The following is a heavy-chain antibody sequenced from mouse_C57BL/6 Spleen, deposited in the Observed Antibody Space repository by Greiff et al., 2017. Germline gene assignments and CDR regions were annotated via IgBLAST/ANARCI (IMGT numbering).Heavy chain of an antibody. J-gene: IGHJ1*03. Sequence: VQLQQSGPGLVQPAQCLSLTCTASGFSLTSYGVHWVRQSPGKGLEWLGVIWSGGSTDYYAAFISRLSISKDNSKSQVFFKMNSLQADDTAIYYCARGMITPRYFDVWGKGTTVTVSS. CDR1: GFSLTSYG. CDR2: IWSGGST. D-gene: IGHD2-4*01. V-gene: IGHV2-2*01. CDR3: ARGMITPRYFDV.